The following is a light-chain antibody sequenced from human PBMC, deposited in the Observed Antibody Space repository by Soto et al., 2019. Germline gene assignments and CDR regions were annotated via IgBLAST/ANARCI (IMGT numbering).Light chain of an antibody. Sequence: QSVLTQPPSVSGAPGQRVTISCTGSSSNIGAGYDVHWYQQFPGTAPKLLIYGNSNRPSWVPDRFSGSKSGTSASLAITGLQAEDEADYYCQSYDSSLSVNVVFGGGTKLTVL. CDR2: GNS. CDR1: SSNIGAGYD. CDR3: QSYDSSLSVNVV. J-gene: IGLJ2*01. V-gene: IGLV1-40*01.